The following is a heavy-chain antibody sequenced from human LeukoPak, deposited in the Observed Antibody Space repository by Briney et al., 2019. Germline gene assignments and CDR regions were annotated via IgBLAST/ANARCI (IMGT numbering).Heavy chain of an antibody. CDR3: ARVTPGHIDN. CDR2: IFYTGNT. D-gene: IGHD1-1*01. V-gene: IGHV4-31*03. Sequence: SETLSLTCTVSGGSIRIGGFYWSWIRQYPGKGLEWIGYIFYTGNTRYNPSLQSRVAISIDTSKNQFSLKVNSVTAADTAVYYCARVTPGHIDNWGQGTLVTVSS. CDR1: GGSIRIGGFY. J-gene: IGHJ4*02.